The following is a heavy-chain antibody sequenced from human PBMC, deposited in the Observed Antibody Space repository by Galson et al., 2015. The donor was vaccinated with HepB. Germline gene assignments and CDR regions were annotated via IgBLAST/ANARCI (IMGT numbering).Heavy chain of an antibody. CDR1: GFTFSSYG. V-gene: IGHV3-33*01. J-gene: IGHJ6*02. D-gene: IGHD3-10*01. CDR3: ARADYYGSGSYLGYYYYGMDV. Sequence: SLRLSCAASGFTFSSYGMHWVRQAPGKGLEWVAVIWYDGSNKYYADSVKGRFTISRDNSKNTLYLQMNSLRAEDTAVYYCARADYYGSGSYLGYYYYGMDVWGQGTTVTVSS. CDR2: IWYDGSNK.